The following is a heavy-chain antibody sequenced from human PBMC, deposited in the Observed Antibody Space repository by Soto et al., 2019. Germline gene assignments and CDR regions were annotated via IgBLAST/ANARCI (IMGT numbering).Heavy chain of an antibody. J-gene: IGHJ6*03. D-gene: IGHD2-21*02. CDR3: AGDYGRVTASGGYYYMDF. Sequence: EVQLVESGGGLVKPGGSLRLSCAASGFTFSSYSMNWVRQAPGKGLEWVSSISSSSSYIYYADSVKGRFTISRDNAKNSLYLQMNSLRAEDTAVYDCAGDYGRVTASGGYYYMDFWGKGTTVTVSS. CDR2: ISSSSSYI. V-gene: IGHV3-21*01. CDR1: GFTFSSYS.